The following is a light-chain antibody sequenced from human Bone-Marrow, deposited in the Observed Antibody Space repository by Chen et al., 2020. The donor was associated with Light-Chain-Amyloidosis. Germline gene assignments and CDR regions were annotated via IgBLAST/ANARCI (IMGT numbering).Light chain of an antibody. V-gene: IGLV2-14*01. CDR1: SSDVGGDNH. Sequence: QSALTQPASVSGSPGQSITISCTGTSSDVGGDNHVSWYQQHPANAPKLMIYEVTNRPSWVPDRFSGSKSDNTASLTISGLQTEDEADYFCSSYTITNTLVFGSGTRVTVL. CDR2: EVT. CDR3: SSYTITNTLV. J-gene: IGLJ1*01.